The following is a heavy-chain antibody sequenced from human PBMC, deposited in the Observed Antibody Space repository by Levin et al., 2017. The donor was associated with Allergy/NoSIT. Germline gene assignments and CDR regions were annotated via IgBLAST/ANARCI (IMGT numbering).Heavy chain of an antibody. CDR1: GGTFSSYA. J-gene: IGHJ3*02. CDR2: IIPIFGTA. D-gene: IGHD3-10*01. Sequence: ASVKVSCKASGGTFSSYAISWVRQAPGQGLEWMGGIIPIFGTANYAQKFQGRVTITADESTSTAYMELSSLRSEDTAVYYCARDSSGWADAFDSWGQGTMVTVSS. CDR3: ARDSSGWADAFDS. V-gene: IGHV1-69*13.